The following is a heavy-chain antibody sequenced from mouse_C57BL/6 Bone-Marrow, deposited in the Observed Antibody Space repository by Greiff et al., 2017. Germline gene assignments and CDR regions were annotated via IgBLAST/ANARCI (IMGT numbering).Heavy chain of an antibody. Sequence: EVQLVESGGDLVKPGGSLKLSCAASGFTFSSYGMSWVRQTPDKRLEWVATISSGGSYTYYPDSVKGRFTISRDKANNTLYLQMSSLKSEDTAMYYCSRHSNSWFAYWGQGTLVTVSA. D-gene: IGHD2-5*01. CDR1: GFTFSSYG. CDR3: SRHSNSWFAY. V-gene: IGHV5-6*01. J-gene: IGHJ3*01. CDR2: ISSGGSYT.